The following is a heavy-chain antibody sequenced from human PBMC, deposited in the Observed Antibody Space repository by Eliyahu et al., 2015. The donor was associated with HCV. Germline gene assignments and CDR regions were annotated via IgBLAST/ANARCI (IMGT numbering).Heavy chain of an antibody. Sequence: QVQLVESGGGVVQPGRSLRLSCAASGFTFSSYGMHWVRQAPGKGLEWVAVIWYDGSNKYYADSVKGRFTISRDNSKNTLYLQMNSLRAEDTAVYYCARDAPSAVLMVYAIGGWFDPWGQGTLVTVSS. J-gene: IGHJ5*02. V-gene: IGHV3-33*01. CDR3: ARDAPSAVLMVYAIGGWFDP. CDR1: GFTFSSYG. D-gene: IGHD2-8*01. CDR2: IWYDGSNK.